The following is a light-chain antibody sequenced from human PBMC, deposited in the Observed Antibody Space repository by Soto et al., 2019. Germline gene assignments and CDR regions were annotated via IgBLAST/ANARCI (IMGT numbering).Light chain of an antibody. V-gene: IGKV3-15*01. CDR1: QSVSSN. CDR3: QHYNNWPKT. J-gene: IGKJ1*01. Sequence: EIVMTQSPATLSVSPGERATLSCRASQSVSSNLAWYQQRPGQAPRLLIFGASTRATDIPARFSGSGSGSDFTLTISILQSEDFAVYYCQHYNNWPKTFGQGTKVEIK. CDR2: GAS.